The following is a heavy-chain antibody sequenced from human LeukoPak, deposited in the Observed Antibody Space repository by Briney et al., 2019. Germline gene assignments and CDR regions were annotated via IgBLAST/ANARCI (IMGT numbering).Heavy chain of an antibody. Sequence: GGSLRLSCAASGFTFSNYALSWVRQAPGKGLEWVSGISASGGSTYYADSVKGRFTISRDNSKSTLYVQMNSLRAEDTAVYYCAKDRYCSGGSCSGDFDYWGQGTLVTVSS. V-gene: IGHV3-23*01. D-gene: IGHD2-15*01. CDR2: ISASGGST. CDR3: AKDRYCSGGSCSGDFDY. J-gene: IGHJ4*02. CDR1: GFTFSNYA.